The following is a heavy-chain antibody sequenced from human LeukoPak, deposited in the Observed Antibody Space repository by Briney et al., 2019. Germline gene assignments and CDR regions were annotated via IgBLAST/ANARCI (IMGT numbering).Heavy chain of an antibody. CDR1: GYTFTSYY. CDR3: AILAMVRGAPLFDY. CDR2: INPSGGST. V-gene: IGHV1-46*01. Sequence: ASVKVSCKASGYTFTSYYMHWVRQAPGQGLEWMGIINPSGGSTSYAQKFQGRVTMTRDMSTSTVYMELSSLRSEDTAMYYCAILAMVRGAPLFDYWGQGTLVTVSS. J-gene: IGHJ4*02. D-gene: IGHD3-10*01.